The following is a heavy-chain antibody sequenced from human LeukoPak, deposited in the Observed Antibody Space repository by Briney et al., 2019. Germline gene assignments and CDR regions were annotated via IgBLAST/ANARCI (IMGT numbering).Heavy chain of an antibody. D-gene: IGHD2-15*01. CDR1: VGIFISYA. J-gene: IGHJ4*02. Sequence: SVNVSCKASVGIFISYAISWVRQAPGRGRAWMGRMIPILGIANDAQKFQGRVTITADKSTSTAYMELSSLRSEDTAVYYCARTVCSGGSCYFSPQHMFDYWGQGTLVTVSS. CDR3: ARTVCSGGSCYFSPQHMFDY. CDR2: MIPILGIA. V-gene: IGHV1-69*04.